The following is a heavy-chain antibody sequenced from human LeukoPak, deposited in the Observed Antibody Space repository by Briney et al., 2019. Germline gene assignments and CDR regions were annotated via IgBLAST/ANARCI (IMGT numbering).Heavy chain of an antibody. Sequence: GGSLRLSCAASKFTVSDSYMSWIRQAPGKGLEWVSIISSTSSHTEYADSVKGRFTISRDNAKKSVFLQMNSLRVEDTAVYYCARPGSYLNDYWGQGTLVTVSS. D-gene: IGHD1-26*01. CDR1: KFTVSDSY. CDR3: ARPGSYLNDY. J-gene: IGHJ4*02. V-gene: IGHV3-11*03. CDR2: ISSTSSHT.